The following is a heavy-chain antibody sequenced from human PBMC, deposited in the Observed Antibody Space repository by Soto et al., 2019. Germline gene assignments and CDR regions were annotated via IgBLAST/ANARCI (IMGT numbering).Heavy chain of an antibody. J-gene: IGHJ6*02. CDR1: GGTFSSYA. V-gene: IGHV1-69*01. CDR3: ARSQGTSTSLEIYYYYYDGMDG. D-gene: IGHD2-2*01. Sequence: QVQLVQSGAEVKKPGSSVKVSCKASGGTFSSYAISWVRQAPGQGLEWMGGIIPISETTNYAQKFQGRVTITADESKSTAYMELSSLRSEDTAVYYCARSQGTSTSLEIYYYYYDGMDGWGQGTTVTVSS. CDR2: IIPISETT.